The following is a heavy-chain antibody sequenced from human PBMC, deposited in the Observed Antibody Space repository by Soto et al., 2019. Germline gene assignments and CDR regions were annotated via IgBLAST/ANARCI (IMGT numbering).Heavy chain of an antibody. CDR3: ARGATYYDFWSGHYTSYTYYGMDV. CDR1: EFAVSSNY. J-gene: IGHJ6*02. V-gene: IGHV3-53*01. Sequence: EVQLVESGGGLIQPGGSLRVSCAACEFAVSSNYMTWLRQAPGKGLEWVSVIDTAGRANYAESVKGRFTNSRDNSKNTLYLQMNSLRVEDTAVYYCARGATYYDFWSGHYTSYTYYGMDVWGQGTTVTVS. D-gene: IGHD3-3*01. CDR2: IDTAGRA.